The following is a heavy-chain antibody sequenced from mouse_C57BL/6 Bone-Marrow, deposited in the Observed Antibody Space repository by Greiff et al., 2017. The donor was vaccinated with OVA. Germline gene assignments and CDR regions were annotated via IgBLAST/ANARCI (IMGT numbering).Heavy chain of an antibody. CDR2: IDPESGDT. V-gene: IGHV14-4*01. CDR1: GFTFKDDY. D-gene: IGHD1-1*01. J-gene: IGHJ1*03. Sequence: EVQLQQSGAELVRPGASVKLSCTASGFTFKDDYMHWVKQRPGQGLEWIGWIDPESGDTEYASKFQGKATITADTTSNTAYLQISSLTSEDTAVYYCTAWSFDYDDSSTRYFDVWGTGTTVTVSS. CDR3: TAWSFDYDDSSTRYFDV.